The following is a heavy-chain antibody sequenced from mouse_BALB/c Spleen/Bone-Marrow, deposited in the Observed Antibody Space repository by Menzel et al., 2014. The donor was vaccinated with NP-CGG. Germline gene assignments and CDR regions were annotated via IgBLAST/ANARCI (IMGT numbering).Heavy chain of an antibody. D-gene: IGHD1-1*01. V-gene: IGHV6-6*02. CDR2: IRLKSNNYAT. CDR1: GFTFSNYW. J-gene: IGHJ4*01. CDR3: TRGYYGSTTGAYAMDY. Sequence: EVKLMESGGGLVQPGGSMKLSCVASGFTFSNYWMNWVRQSPEKGLEWVAEIRLKSNNYATHYAESVKGRFTISRDDSKSSVYLQMNNVRAEDTGIYYCTRGYYGSTTGAYAMDYWGQGTSVTVSS.